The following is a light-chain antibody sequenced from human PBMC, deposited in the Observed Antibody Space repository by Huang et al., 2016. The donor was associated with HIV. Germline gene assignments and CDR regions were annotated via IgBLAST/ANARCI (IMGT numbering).Light chain of an antibody. CDR1: PSVGLY. CDR3: QQRTKWPPVLT. CDR2: EAS. Sequence: EIVLTQSPATLSLSPGDRATLSFRASPSVGLYLAWYQQKPGQAPRLLIFEASNRATGIPDRFSGSGSGTDFTLTIDSLQTDDFAIYYCQQRTKWPPVLTFGGGTRVEIK. J-gene: IGKJ4*01. V-gene: IGKV3-11*01.